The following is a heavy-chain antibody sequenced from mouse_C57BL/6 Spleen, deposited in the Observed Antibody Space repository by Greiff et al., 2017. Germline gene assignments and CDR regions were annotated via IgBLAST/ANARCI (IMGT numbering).Heavy chain of an antibody. CDR3: ARSEYGSSSWFAY. CDR1: GYAFSSSW. Sequence: QVQLKESGPELVKPGASVKISCKASGYAFSSSWMNWVKQRPGKGLEWIGRIYPGDGDTNYNGKFKGKATLTADKSSSTAYMQLSSLTSEDSAVYFCARSEYGSSSWFAYWGQGTLVTVSA. J-gene: IGHJ3*01. CDR2: IYPGDGDT. V-gene: IGHV1-82*01. D-gene: IGHD1-1*01.